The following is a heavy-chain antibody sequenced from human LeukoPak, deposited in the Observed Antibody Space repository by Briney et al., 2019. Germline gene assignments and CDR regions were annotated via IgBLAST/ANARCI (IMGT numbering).Heavy chain of an antibody. CDR2: ISSNGGST. D-gene: IGHD5-18*01. CDR3: ARGLWLPGSFDY. Sequence: PGGSLRLSCAASGFTFSSYAMHWVRQAPGKGLEYVSAISSNGGSTYYANSVKGRFTISRDNSKNTLYLQMGSLRAEDMAVYYCARGLWLPGSFDYWGQGTLVTVSS. V-gene: IGHV3-64*01. CDR1: GFTFSSYA. J-gene: IGHJ4*02.